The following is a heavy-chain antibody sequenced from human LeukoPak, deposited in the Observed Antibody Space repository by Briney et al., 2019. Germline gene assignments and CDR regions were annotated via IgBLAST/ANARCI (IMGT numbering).Heavy chain of an antibody. CDR2: ISSSSSYI. CDR3: ARGTREQWLVEDGYYFDY. CDR1: GFTFSSYS. J-gene: IGHJ4*02. Sequence: GGSLRLSCAASGFTFSSYSMNWVRQAPGKGLEWVSSISSSSSYIYYADSVKGRFTISRDNAKNSLYLQMNSLRAEDTAVYYCARGTREQWLVEDGYYFDYWGQGTLVTVSS. D-gene: IGHD6-19*01. V-gene: IGHV3-21*01.